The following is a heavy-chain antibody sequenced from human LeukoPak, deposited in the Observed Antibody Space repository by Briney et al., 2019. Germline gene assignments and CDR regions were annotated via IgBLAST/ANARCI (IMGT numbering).Heavy chain of an antibody. J-gene: IGHJ4*02. V-gene: IGHV3-30*18. CDR3: AKDRSPLGLCLDY. CDR1: GFIFSSYG. Sequence: GGSLRLSCAASGFIFSSYGMNWVRQAPGKGLEWVALISYDGSNKYYADSVKGRFTISRDNSKNTLYLRMNSLRAEDTAIYYCAKDRSPLGLCLDYWGQGTLVTVSS. D-gene: IGHD2-21*01. CDR2: ISYDGSNK.